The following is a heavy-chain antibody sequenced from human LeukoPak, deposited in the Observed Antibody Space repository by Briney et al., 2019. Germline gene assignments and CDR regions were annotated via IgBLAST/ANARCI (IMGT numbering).Heavy chain of an antibody. CDR3: ARGTQYYFDY. V-gene: IGHV1-69*06. Sequence: GASVKVSCKASGGTLSSYAISWVRQVPGHGLEWMGGIIPIFATANYAQKFQGRVTITADKSTSTAYMELSSLRSEDTAVYYCARGTQYYFDYWGQGTLVTVSS. CDR1: GGTLSSYA. D-gene: IGHD4-11*01. CDR2: IIPIFATA. J-gene: IGHJ4*02.